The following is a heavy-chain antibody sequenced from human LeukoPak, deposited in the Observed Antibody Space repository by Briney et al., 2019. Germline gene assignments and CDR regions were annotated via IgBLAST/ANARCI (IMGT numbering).Heavy chain of an antibody. V-gene: IGHV4-34*01. D-gene: IGHD3-3*01. Sequence: SETLSLTCTVSGGSISSYYWSWIRQPPGKGLEWNGEINHSGSTNYKPSRKSRVTISVDPSKTQFSLKLSSVTAADTAMYYCARGQHDFWSGYYIDYWGQGTLVTVSS. CDR2: INHSGST. CDR1: GGSISSYY. J-gene: IGHJ4*02. CDR3: ARGQHDFWSGYYIDY.